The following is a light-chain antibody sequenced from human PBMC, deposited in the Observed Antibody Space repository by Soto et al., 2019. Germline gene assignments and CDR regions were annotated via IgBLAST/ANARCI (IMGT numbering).Light chain of an antibody. CDR2: GSS. V-gene: IGKV3-20*01. CDR1: QTVSSSF. J-gene: IGKJ2*03. Sequence: ENVLTQSPGTLSLSPGERATLSCRASQTVSSSFLAWYQQKPGQAPSLLIYGSSSRASGIPDRFSCSGSGTDFTLTISRLEPEDFAVYYCQQYSSSPYSFGQGTKLEIK. CDR3: QQYSSSPYS.